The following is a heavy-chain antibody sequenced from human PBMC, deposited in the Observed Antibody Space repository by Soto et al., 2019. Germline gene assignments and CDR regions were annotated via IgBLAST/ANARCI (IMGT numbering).Heavy chain of an antibody. CDR1: GYTFTNND. D-gene: IGHD1-26*01. J-gene: IGHJ4*02. CDR3: AADRKIVGTIGAFDF. Sequence: ASVKVSCKASGYTFTNNDINWVRQATGQGLEWMGRSAPEEGEPIYPQKFQGRLSMTEDPSTDTAYMELTSLRFEDTAVYFCAADRKIVGTIGAFDFWGQGTLVTVSS. CDR2: SAPEEGEP. V-gene: IGHV1-24*01.